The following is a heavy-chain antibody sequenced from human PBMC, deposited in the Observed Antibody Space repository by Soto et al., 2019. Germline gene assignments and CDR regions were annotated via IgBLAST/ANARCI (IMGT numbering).Heavy chain of an antibody. J-gene: IGHJ5*02. D-gene: IGHD3-10*01. CDR3: ARGLWFGELLDWFDP. CDR1: GGSISSGGYS. CDR2: IYHSGST. Sequence: PSETLSLTCAVSGGSISSGGYSWSWIRQPPGKGLEWIGYIYHSGSTYYNPSLKSRVTISVDRSKNQFSLKLSSVTAADTAVYYCARGLWFGELLDWFDPWGQGTLVTVSS. V-gene: IGHV4-30-2*01.